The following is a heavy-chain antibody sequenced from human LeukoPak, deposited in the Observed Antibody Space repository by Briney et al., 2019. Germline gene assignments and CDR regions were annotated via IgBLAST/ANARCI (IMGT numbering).Heavy chain of an antibody. V-gene: IGHV3-11*05. J-gene: IGHJ3*02. CDR1: GFTFSDYY. CDR3: ARGITPRIAAPPGAFDI. D-gene: IGHD6-13*01. Sequence: GGSLRLSCAASGFTFSDYYMSWIRQAPGKGLEWVSYISSSSSYTNYADSVKGRFTISRDNAKNSLYLQMDSLRAEGTAVYYCARGITPRIAAPPGAFDIWGQGTMVTVSS. CDR2: ISSSSSYT.